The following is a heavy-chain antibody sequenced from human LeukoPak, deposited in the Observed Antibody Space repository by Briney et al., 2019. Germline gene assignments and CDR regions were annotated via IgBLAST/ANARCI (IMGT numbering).Heavy chain of an antibody. D-gene: IGHD2-2*01. V-gene: IGHV4-39*01. Sequence: KPSETLSLSCTVSGVSISSSSYYWGCIRQPPGKGLVGIGSIYYSGSTYYNPSLKSRVTISVDTSKNQFSLKLSSVTAADTAVYYCALGYCSSTSCSPLDYWGQGTLVTVSS. CDR1: GVSISSSSYY. CDR3: ALGYCSSTSCSPLDY. J-gene: IGHJ4*02. CDR2: IYYSGST.